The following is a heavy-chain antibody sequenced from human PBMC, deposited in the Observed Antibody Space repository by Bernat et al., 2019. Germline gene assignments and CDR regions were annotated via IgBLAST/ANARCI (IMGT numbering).Heavy chain of an antibody. V-gene: IGHV4-39*01. J-gene: IGHJ3*02. D-gene: IGHD3-10*01. Sequence: QLQLQESGPGLVKPSETLSLTCTVSGGSISSSSYYWGWIRQPPGKGLEWIGSIYYSGSTYYNPSLKSRVTIAVDTSKNQFSLKLSSVTAADTAVYYCARPNRELLLYDAFDIWGQGTMVTVSS. CDR3: ARPNRELLLYDAFDI. CDR1: GGSISSSSYY. CDR2: IYYSGST.